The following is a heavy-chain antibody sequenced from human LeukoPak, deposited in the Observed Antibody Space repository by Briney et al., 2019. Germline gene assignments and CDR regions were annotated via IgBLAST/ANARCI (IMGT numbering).Heavy chain of an antibody. Sequence: ASVKVSCKASGYTFTRYYMHWVRQAPGQGLEWMGWINPNSGGTNYAQKFQGRVTMTRDTSISTAYMELSRLRSDDTAVYYCARDRELLPHFDCCGEGTLVTVSA. CDR3: ARDRELLPHFDC. D-gene: IGHD1-26*01. J-gene: IGHJ4*02. V-gene: IGHV1-2*02. CDR1: GYTFTRYY. CDR2: INPNSGGT.